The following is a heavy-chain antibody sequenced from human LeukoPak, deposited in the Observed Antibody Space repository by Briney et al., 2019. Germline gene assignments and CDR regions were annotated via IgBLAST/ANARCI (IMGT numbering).Heavy chain of an antibody. CDR2: INHSGGT. CDR1: GGSFSGYY. D-gene: IGHD3-10*01. Sequence: SETLSLTCAVYGGSFSGYYWSWIRQPPGKGLEWIGEINHSGGTYYNPSLRSRVSISVDTSKNQFSPKLSSVTAADAAVYSCAGFTFFRGVITFDYWGQGTLVTVSS. J-gene: IGHJ4*02. V-gene: IGHV4-34*01. CDR3: AGFTFFRGVITFDY.